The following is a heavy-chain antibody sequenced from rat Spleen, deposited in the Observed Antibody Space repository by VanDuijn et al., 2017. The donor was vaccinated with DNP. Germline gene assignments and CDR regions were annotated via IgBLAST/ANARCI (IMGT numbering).Heavy chain of an antibody. CDR3: ARSRIAYYTNYNYAMDA. Sequence: QVQLKESGPGLVQPSQTLSLTCTVSGFSLTNYGVSWVRQPPGKGLEWVAAMSSDGTTYYNSALKSRLSISRDTSKSQVFLKVNSVQTEDTAMYFCARSRIAYYTNYNYAMDAWGQGTSVTVSS. CDR2: MSSDGTT. D-gene: IGHD1-2*01. CDR1: GFSLTNYG. V-gene: IGHV2S8*01. J-gene: IGHJ4*01.